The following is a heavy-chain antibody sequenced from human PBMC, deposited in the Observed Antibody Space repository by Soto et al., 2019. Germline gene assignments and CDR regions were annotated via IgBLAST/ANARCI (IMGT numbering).Heavy chain of an antibody. Sequence: QVHLHESGPGLVKPSETLSLTCTVSNDSISNYYWNWIRQSPGKGLEWIAYISYPGTTNYNPSLKSRVAISLDQSKKQFALTLSSVTAADTAVYFCVRGGVMVTDNWLDPWGQGTLVTVSS. CDR3: VRGGVMVTDNWLDP. D-gene: IGHD2-21*02. J-gene: IGHJ5*02. CDR1: NDSISNYY. V-gene: IGHV4-59*08. CDR2: ISYPGTT.